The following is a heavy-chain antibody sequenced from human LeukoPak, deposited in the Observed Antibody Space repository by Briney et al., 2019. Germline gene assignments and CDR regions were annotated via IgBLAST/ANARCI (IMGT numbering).Heavy chain of an antibody. CDR2: IGAFNGNR. CDR1: DYAFINYG. CDR3: ARDSGLDISVAGTGFDY. Sequence: GASVKVSCKTSDYAFINYGISRVRQAPGQGLEWMAWIGAFNGNRHFSQKFQGRITMTTDTSTSTAYMELRSLRSDDTAVYYCARDSGLDISVAGTGFDYWGQGTLVTVSS. V-gene: IGHV1-18*01. J-gene: IGHJ4*02. D-gene: IGHD6-19*01.